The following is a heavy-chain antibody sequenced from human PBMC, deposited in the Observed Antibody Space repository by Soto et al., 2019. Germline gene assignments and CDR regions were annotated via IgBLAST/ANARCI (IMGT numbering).Heavy chain of an antibody. D-gene: IGHD2-2*01. Sequence: PGGSLRLSCAASGFTFSSYAMSWVRQAPGKGLEWVSAISGSGGSTYYAGSVKGRFTISRDNSKNTLYLQMNSLRAEDTAVYYCAKDAQDIVLVPAAMRGEVYYYGMDVWGQGTTVTVSS. CDR1: GFTFSSYA. J-gene: IGHJ6*02. V-gene: IGHV3-23*01. CDR2: ISGSGGST. CDR3: AKDAQDIVLVPAAMRGEVYYYGMDV.